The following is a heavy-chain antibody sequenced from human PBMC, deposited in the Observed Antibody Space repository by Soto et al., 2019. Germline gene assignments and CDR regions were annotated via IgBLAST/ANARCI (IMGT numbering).Heavy chain of an antibody. J-gene: IGHJ6*02. CDR1: GYSFTSYW. CDR3: ARTAAAGKYYYGVDV. CDR2: IYPGDSDT. Sequence: PGESLKISCKGSGYSFTSYWIGWVRQMPGKGLEWMGIIYPGDSDTRYSPSFQGQVTISADKSISTAYLQWSSLKASDTAMYYCARTAAAGKYYYGVDVWGQRTKVTGSS. D-gene: IGHD6-13*01. V-gene: IGHV5-51*01.